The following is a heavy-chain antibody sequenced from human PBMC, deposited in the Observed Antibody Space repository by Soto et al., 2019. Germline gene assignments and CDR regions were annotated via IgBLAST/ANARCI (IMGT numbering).Heavy chain of an antibody. CDR2: INPGNGNT. D-gene: IGHD3-3*01. Sequence: ASVKVSCKASGYSCTTYTMHCVLQSPVQRLEWMGWINPGNGNTKYSQKFQGRVTISRDTSASTAYMELSSLRSEDTAVYFCARDGARITIFGVVYYFDYWGQGTLVTVS. J-gene: IGHJ4*01. V-gene: IGHV1-3*01. CDR1: GYSCTTYT. CDR3: ARDGARITIFGVVYYFDY.